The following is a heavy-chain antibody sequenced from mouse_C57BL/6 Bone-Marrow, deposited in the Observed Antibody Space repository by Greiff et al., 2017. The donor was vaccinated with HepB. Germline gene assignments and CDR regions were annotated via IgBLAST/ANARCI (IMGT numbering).Heavy chain of an antibody. D-gene: IGHD1-1*01. CDR3: ARGGLYYGSSYFDY. J-gene: IGHJ2*01. V-gene: IGHV1-55*01. CDR2: IYPGSGST. CDR1: GYTFTSYW. Sequence: VQLQQPGAELVKPGASVKMSCKASGYTFTSYWITWVKQRPGQGLEWIGDIYPGSGSTNYNEKFKSKATLTVDTSSSTAYMQLSSLTSEDSAVYYCARGGLYYGSSYFDYWGQGTTLTVSS.